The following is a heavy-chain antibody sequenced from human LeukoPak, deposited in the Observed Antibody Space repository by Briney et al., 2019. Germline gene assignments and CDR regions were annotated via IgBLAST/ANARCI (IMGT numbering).Heavy chain of an antibody. CDR1: GGSISSYY. CDR2: IYYSGNT. J-gene: IGHJ4*02. D-gene: IGHD5-12*01. V-gene: IGHV4-59*01. CDR3: ARSTWLLDK. Sequence: SETLSLTCTVSGGSISSYYWSWIRQPPGKGLEWIGYIYYSGNTNYNPSLKSRVTISLDTSKYQFSLKLSSVTAADTAVYYCARSTWLLDKWGQGTLVTVSS.